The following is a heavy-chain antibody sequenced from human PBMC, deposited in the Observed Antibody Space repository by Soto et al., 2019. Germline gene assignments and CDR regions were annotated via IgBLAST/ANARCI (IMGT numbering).Heavy chain of an antibody. CDR2: ISWNSGSI. J-gene: IGHJ4*02. CDR3: AKDLGIAVAGNYFDY. Sequence: GGSLRLSCAASGFTFDDYAMHWVRQAPGKGLEGVSGISWNSGSIGYADSVKGRFTISRDNAKNSLYLQMNSLRAEDTALYYCAKDLGIAVAGNYFDYWGQGTLVTVSS. V-gene: IGHV3-9*01. D-gene: IGHD6-19*01. CDR1: GFTFDDYA.